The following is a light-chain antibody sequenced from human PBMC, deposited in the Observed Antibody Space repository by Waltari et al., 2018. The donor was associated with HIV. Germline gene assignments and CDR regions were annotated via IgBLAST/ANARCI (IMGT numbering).Light chain of an antibody. CDR1: SGSVPTSPY. CDR3: LLYMGSSIWV. V-gene: IGLV8-61*01. CDR2: GTT. J-gene: IGLJ3*02. Sequence: QTVVTQEPSLSVSPGGTLTLPCGLRSGSVPTSPYPSWYQQTPGQAPRTLMYGTTIRSSGVPDRFSGSILGNKAALTITGAQADDESDYYCLLYMGSSIWVFGGGTKLTVL.